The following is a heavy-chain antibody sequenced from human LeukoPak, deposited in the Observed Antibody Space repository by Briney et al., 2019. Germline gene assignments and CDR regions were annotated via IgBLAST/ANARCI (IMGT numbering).Heavy chain of an antibody. CDR2: TYYRSKWYT. CDR1: GDSVSSNSTA. V-gene: IGHV6-1*01. J-gene: IGHJ6*02. Sequence: SQTLSLTCAISGDSVSSNSTAWSWIRQSPSRGLEWLGRTYYRSKWYTDFAVSVKSRITINPDTSKNQFSLQLNSVTPEDTAVYYCALARSEYHYGMDVWGQGTTVTVSS. CDR3: ALARSEYHYGMDV.